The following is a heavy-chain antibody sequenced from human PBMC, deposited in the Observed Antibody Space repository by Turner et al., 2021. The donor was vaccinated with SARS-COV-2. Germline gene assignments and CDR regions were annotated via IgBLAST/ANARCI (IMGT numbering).Heavy chain of an antibody. V-gene: IGHV1-2*02. CDR2: INPKSGDT. D-gene: IGHD6-19*01. CDR3: ARVGGSGWYGS. CDR1: GYTFSAYN. Sequence: QVQMVQSGTEVTKPGASVQVSCETSGYTFSAYNIHWVRQAPGQGLEWMAWINPKSGDTEFAQKFQGRVTVTRDMSISTAYMGLNNLRSDDTAVYYCARVGGSGWYGSWGQGTLVTGSS. J-gene: IGHJ4*02.